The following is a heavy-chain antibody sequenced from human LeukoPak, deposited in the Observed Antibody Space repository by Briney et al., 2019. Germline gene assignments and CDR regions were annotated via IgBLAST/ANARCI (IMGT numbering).Heavy chain of an antibody. CDR2: IKQDGSEK. J-gene: IGHJ4*02. V-gene: IGHV3-7*01. D-gene: IGHD4-17*01. Sequence: PGGSLRLSCAASGFTFSSYWMSWGRQAPGKRLEWVANIKQDGSEKYYVDSVKGRFTISRDVAKNSLYLKMNSPRAEDTAVYYCARDQGAYGEELVYWGQGTLVTVSS. CDR1: GFTFSSYW. CDR3: ARDQGAYGEELVY.